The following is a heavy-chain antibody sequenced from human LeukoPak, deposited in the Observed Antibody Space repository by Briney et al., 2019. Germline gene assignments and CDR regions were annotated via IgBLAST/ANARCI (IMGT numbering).Heavy chain of an antibody. V-gene: IGHV3-23*01. J-gene: IGHJ4*02. D-gene: IGHD3-16*02. Sequence: GGSLRLSCAASGFTFSSYAMSWVRQAPGKGLEWVSAISGSGGSTYYADSVKGRFTISRDNSKNTLYLQMNSLRAEDTAVYYCAKAGAHRIWGSYRPFDYWGQGTLVTVSS. CDR3: AKAGAHRIWGSYRPFDY. CDR1: GFTFSSYA. CDR2: ISGSGGST.